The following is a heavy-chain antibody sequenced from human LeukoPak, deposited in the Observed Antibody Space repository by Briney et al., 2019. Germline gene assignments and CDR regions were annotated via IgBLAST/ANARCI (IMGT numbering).Heavy chain of an antibody. CDR3: ARRRMGGKPNFDY. J-gene: IGHJ4*02. V-gene: IGHV4-39*07. D-gene: IGHD1-26*01. CDR1: GGSIGSSSNY. CDR2: INHSGST. Sequence: PSETLSLTCTVSGGSIGSSSNYWGWIRQPPGKGLEWIGEINHSGSTNYNPSLKSRVTISVDTSKNQFSLKLSSVTTADTAVYYCARRRMGGKPNFDYWGQGTLVTVSS.